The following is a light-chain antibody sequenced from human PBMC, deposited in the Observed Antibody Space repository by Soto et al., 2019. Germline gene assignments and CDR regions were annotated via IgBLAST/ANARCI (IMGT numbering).Light chain of an antibody. CDR1: SSDVGGYNY. CDR2: EVS. CDR3: SSYTSSSTYV. Sequence: LTQPASVSGSPGQSITISFTGTSSDVGGYNYVSWYQQHPGKAPKLMIYEVSNRPSGVSNRFSGSKSGNTASLTISGLQAEDEADYYCSSYTSSSTYVFGTGTKVTVL. V-gene: IGLV2-14*01. J-gene: IGLJ1*01.